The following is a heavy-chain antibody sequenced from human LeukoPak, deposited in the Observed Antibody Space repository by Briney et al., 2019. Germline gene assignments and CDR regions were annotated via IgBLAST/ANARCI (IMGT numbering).Heavy chain of an antibody. V-gene: IGHV1-3*01. D-gene: IGHD4-17*01. Sequence: ASVKVSCKASGYTFTSYAMHWVRQAPGQRLEWMGWINAGNGNTKYSQKFQERVTITRDMSTSTAYMELSSLRSEDTAVYYCAASSYGDSSNYYYGMDVWGQGTTVTVSS. CDR3: AASSYGDSSNYYYGMDV. J-gene: IGHJ6*02. CDR2: INAGNGNT. CDR1: GYTFTSYA.